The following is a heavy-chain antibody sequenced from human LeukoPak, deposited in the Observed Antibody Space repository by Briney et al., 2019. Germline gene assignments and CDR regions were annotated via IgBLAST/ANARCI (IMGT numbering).Heavy chain of an antibody. Sequence: PSETLSLTCTVSGSSINTYYWSWIRQPPGKGLEWIGYIYYSGSTNYNPSLKSRVTISVDTSKNQFSLKLSSVTAADTAVYYCARIYVGGSLDYWGQGTLVTVSS. D-gene: IGHD2-15*01. CDR3: ARIYVGGSLDY. CDR1: GSSINTYY. J-gene: IGHJ4*02. V-gene: IGHV4-59*01. CDR2: IYYSGST.